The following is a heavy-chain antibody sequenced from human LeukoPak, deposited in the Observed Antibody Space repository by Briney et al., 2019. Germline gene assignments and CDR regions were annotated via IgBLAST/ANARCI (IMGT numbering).Heavy chain of an antibody. CDR1: GFTFSSYA. V-gene: IGHV3-30-3*01. CDR2: ISYDGSNK. CDR3: AREIAAAGSGGFDY. Sequence: GRSLRLSCAASGFTFSSYAMHWVRQAPGKGLEWVAVISYDGSNKYYADSVKGRFTISRDNSKNTLYLQMNSLRAEDTAVYYCAREIAAAGSGGFDYWGQGTLVTVSS. D-gene: IGHD6-13*01. J-gene: IGHJ4*02.